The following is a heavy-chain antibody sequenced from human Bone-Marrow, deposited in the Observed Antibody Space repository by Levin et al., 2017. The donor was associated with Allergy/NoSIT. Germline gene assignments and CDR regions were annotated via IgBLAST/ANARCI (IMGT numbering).Heavy chain of an antibody. Sequence: GGSLRLSCAASGFTFSSYSMNWVRQAPGKGLEWVSYISSSSSTIYYADSVKGRFTISRDNAKNSLYLQMNSLRDEDTAVYYCARDEVKTTVTTRFGYYFDYWGQGTLVTVSS. V-gene: IGHV3-48*02. CDR2: ISSSSSTI. D-gene: IGHD4-11*01. CDR1: GFTFSSYS. J-gene: IGHJ4*02. CDR3: ARDEVKTTVTTRFGYYFDY.